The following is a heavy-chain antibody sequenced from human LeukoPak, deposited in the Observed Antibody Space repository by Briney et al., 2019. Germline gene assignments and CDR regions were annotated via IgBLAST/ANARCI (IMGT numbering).Heavy chain of an antibody. J-gene: IGHJ5*02. CDR3: AREGYSSSWYGFRVWFDP. CDR2: ISSSGSII. D-gene: IGHD6-13*01. Sequence: GGSLRLSCAASGFTFSSYEMNWVRQAPGKGLEWVSYISSSGSIIYYADSVKGLFTISRDNAENSLYLQMNSLRAEDTAVYYCAREGYSSSWYGFRVWFDPWGQGTLVTVSS. CDR1: GFTFSSYE. V-gene: IGHV3-48*03.